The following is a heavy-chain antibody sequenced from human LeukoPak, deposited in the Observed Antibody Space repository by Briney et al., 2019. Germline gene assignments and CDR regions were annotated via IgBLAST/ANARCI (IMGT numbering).Heavy chain of an antibody. J-gene: IGHJ3*02. D-gene: IGHD4-11*01. CDR1: GGSISSYY. V-gene: IGHV4-59*01. Sequence: SETLSLTCTVSGGSISSYYWSWIRQPPGKGLEWIGYIYYSGSTNYNPSLKSRVTISVDTSKNQFSLKLSSVTAADTAVYYCARELMTTGGADAFDIWGQGTMVTVSS. CDR2: IYYSGST. CDR3: ARELMTTGGADAFDI.